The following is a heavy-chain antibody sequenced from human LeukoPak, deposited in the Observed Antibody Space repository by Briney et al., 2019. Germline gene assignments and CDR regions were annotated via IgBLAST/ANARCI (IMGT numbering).Heavy chain of an antibody. D-gene: IGHD6-19*01. CDR1: GYTFTSCG. Sequence: ASVKVSCKASGYTFTSCGISWVRQAPGQGLEWMGWISTYSGNTNYAQKYQGRVTMTTDTSTSTAYMALRSLRSDDTAVYYCARDQQWLDPARHGFDYWGQGTLVTVSS. CDR3: ARDQQWLDPARHGFDY. J-gene: IGHJ4*02. CDR2: ISTYSGNT. V-gene: IGHV1-18*01.